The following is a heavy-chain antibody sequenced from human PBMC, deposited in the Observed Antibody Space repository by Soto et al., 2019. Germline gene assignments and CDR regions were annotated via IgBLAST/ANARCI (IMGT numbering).Heavy chain of an antibody. J-gene: IGHJ4*02. CDR1: GGSISSYY. CDR3: ALAAAGTGLFDY. D-gene: IGHD6-13*01. CDR2: IYYSGST. Sequence: SETLSLTCTVSGGSISSYYWSWIRQPPGKGLEWIGYIYYSGSTNYNPSLKSRVTISVDTSKNQFSLKLSSVTAADTAVYYCALAAAGTGLFDYWGQETLVTVSS. V-gene: IGHV4-59*01.